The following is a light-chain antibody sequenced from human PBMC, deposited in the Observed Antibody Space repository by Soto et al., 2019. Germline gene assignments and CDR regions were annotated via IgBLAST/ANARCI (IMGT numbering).Light chain of an antibody. CDR1: QSVSSSY. CDR3: QQYGSSLYT. Sequence: EIVLTQSPGTLSLSPGERATLSCRASQSVSSSYLAWYQQKPGQAPRLLIYGASSRATGIPDRFSGSGCGTDFTLTISRLEPEDFAVYYCQQYGSSLYTFGQGTKLETK. CDR2: GAS. V-gene: IGKV3-20*01. J-gene: IGKJ2*01.